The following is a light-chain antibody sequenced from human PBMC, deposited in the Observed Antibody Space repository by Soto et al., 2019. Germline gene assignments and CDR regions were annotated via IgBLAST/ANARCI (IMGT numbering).Light chain of an antibody. CDR1: SSNIGNNF. CDR3: SAWDDSLTGVI. J-gene: IGLJ2*01. CDR2: RND. Sequence: QSVLTQPPSASETPGQRVTISCSGSSSNIGNNFIYWYQHLPGTAPKLLIYRNDQRPSGVPDRLSGSKSGTSASLAISGLRSEDEADYYCSAWDDSLTGVIFGGGTKLTVL. V-gene: IGLV1-47*01.